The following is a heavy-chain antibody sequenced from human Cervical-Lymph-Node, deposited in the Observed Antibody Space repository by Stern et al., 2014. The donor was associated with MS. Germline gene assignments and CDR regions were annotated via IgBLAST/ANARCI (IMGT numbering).Heavy chain of an antibody. CDR1: GGSISSGSYY. CDR3: ARFYPRANYFDY. Sequence: QLQLQESGPGLVKPSQTLSLTCTVSGGSISSGSYYWSWIRQPAGKGLEWIGRIYTSGSTNYNPSLKSRVTIPVDTSKTQSSLKLSSVTAADTAVYYCARFYPRANYFDYWGQGTLVTVSS. CDR2: IYTSGST. D-gene: IGHD3-16*02. V-gene: IGHV4-61*02. J-gene: IGHJ4*02.